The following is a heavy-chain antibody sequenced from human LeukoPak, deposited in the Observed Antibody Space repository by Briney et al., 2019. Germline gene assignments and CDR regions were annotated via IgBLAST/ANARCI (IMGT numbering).Heavy chain of an antibody. Sequence: GGSLRLSCAASGFTFRNFWMHWARQVPGKGLAWVSGINGDGSSTFYADSVKGRFTISRDNAKNSLYLQMNSLRAEDTAVYYCARDREQWLAHFDYWGQGTLVTVSS. CDR3: ARDREQWLAHFDY. J-gene: IGHJ4*02. CDR2: INGDGSST. CDR1: GFTFRNFW. V-gene: IGHV3-74*01. D-gene: IGHD6-19*01.